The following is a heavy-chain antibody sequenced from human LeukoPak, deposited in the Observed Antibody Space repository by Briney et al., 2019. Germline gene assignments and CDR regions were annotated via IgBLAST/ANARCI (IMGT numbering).Heavy chain of an antibody. CDR3: ARGDTYGVDY. J-gene: IGHJ4*02. D-gene: IGHD1-26*01. Sequence: GASVKVSYKSSGYTFTGYYIHWVRQAPGQGLEWMGWINCHSGGTNHAQKFQGSVTMTRDPSISTAYMELTSLISDDTAVYYCARGDTYGVDYWGQGTLVTVSS. CDR1: GYTFTGYY. V-gene: IGHV1-2*02. CDR2: INCHSGGT.